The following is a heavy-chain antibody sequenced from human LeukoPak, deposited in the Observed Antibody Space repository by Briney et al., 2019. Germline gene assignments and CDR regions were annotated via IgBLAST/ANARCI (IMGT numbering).Heavy chain of an antibody. CDR3: ARGVWRWLQETRHFVY. CDR2: INHSGSA. Sequence: SETLSLTCAVYGGSFSGYYWSWIRQPPGKGLEWIGEINHSGSANYNPSLKSRVTISVDTSKNQISLKLSSVTAADTAVYYCARGVWRWLQETRHFVYWGQGTLVTVSS. J-gene: IGHJ4*02. D-gene: IGHD5-24*01. CDR1: GGSFSGYY. V-gene: IGHV4-34*01.